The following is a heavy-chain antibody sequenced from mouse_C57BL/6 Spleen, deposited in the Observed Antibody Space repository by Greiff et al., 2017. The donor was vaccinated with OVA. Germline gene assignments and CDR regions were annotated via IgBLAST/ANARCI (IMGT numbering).Heavy chain of an antibody. Sequence: DVKLVESGGGLVQPGGSLKLSCAASGFTFSDYYMYWVRQTPEKRLEWVAYISNGGGSTYYPDTVKGRFTISRDNAKNTLYLQMSRLKSEDTAMYYCARRSSNYDAMDDWGQGTSVTVSS. J-gene: IGHJ4*01. CDR2: ISNGGGST. V-gene: IGHV5-12*01. CDR3: ARRSSNYDAMDD. D-gene: IGHD2-5*01. CDR1: GFTFSDYY.